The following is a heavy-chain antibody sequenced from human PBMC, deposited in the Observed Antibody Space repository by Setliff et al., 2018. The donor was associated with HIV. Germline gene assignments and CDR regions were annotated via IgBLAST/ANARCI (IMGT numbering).Heavy chain of an antibody. V-gene: IGHV4-39*01. CDR2: IYHTGRT. CDR1: GGSVSTSSYS. D-gene: IGHD2-15*01. Sequence: SETLSLTCTVSGGSVSTSSYSWGWIRQPPEKGLEWIGTIYHTGRTYYNSSLNSRVTIAVDTSKDQFSLNLSTVTAADTAVYYCGRVAGYCAPSRCYGYNAFDIWGPGTMVTVSS. CDR3: GRVAGYCAPSRCYGYNAFDI. J-gene: IGHJ3*02.